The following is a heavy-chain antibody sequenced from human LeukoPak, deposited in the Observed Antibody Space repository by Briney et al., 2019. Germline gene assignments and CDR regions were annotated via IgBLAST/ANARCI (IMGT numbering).Heavy chain of an antibody. V-gene: IGHV3-74*01. CDR3: AGSGYDYLDY. D-gene: IGHD5-12*01. CDR2: INSDGSSI. CDR1: GFTFSSYW. Sequence: PGGSLRLSCAASGFTFSSYWTHWVRQAPGKGLVWVSRINSDGSSISYADSVKGRFTISRDNAKNTLYLQMNSLRAEDTAVYYCAGSGYDYLDYWGQGTLVTVSS. J-gene: IGHJ4*02.